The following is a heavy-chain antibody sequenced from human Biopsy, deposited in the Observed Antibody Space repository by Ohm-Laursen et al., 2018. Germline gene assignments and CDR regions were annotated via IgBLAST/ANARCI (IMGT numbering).Heavy chain of an antibody. CDR1: GFYFSNYA. CDR3: AKCMTGGSNYYFHH. V-gene: IGHV3-23*01. D-gene: IGHD2-8*01. Sequence: GSLRLSCAASGFYFSNYAMSWVRQAPGKGLEWVSGISGSGGSTYYADSVKGRFTISRGNSKNTLYLQMNSLRGEDTAVYYCAKCMTGGSNYYFHHCGQGTLVTVSS. CDR2: ISGSGGST. J-gene: IGHJ4*02.